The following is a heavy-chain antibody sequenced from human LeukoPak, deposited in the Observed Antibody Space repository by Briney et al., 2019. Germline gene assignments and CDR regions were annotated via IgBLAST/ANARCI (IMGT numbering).Heavy chain of an antibody. V-gene: IGHV3-23*01. D-gene: IGHD3-10*01. CDR2: ISGSGGVI. CDR1: RFTFSNYA. J-gene: IGHJ4*02. CDR3: AKRYGSGSYYNQYYFDY. Sequence: PGGSLRLSCAASRFTFSNYAMSWVRQAPGKGLEWVSAISGSGGVIYYADSVKGRFTISRDSSKNTLYLQMNSLRPEDTAVYYCAKRYGSGSYYNQYYFDYWGQGTLVTVSS.